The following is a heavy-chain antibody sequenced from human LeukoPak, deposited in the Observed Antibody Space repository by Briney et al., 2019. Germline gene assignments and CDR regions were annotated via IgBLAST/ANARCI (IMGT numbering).Heavy chain of an antibody. D-gene: IGHD3-10*01. V-gene: IGHV3-23*01. CDR3: ASWGYYYGSGSPSNFDY. Sequence: GGSLRLSCAASGFTFSSYAMSWVRQAPGKGLEWVSAISGSGGSTYYADSVKGRFTISRDNSKNTLYLQMNSLRAEDTAVYYCASWGYYYGSGSPSNFDYRGQGTLVTVSS. CDR1: GFTFSSYA. CDR2: ISGSGGST. J-gene: IGHJ4*02.